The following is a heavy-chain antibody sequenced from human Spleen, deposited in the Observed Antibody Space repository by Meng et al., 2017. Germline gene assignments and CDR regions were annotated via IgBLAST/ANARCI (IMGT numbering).Heavy chain of an antibody. CDR2: INPKSGDT. CDR3: ARDEDISAAGKLFGDY. D-gene: IGHD6-25*01. J-gene: IGHJ4*02. CDR1: GYTFNSYY. V-gene: IGHV1-2*06. Sequence: QVRLGQAGAEVKKPGASVKVSCKASGYTFNSYYMHWVRQAPGQGLEWMGRINPKSGDTHYAQRFQGRVTMTGDTSISTAYMELSGLRSDDTAMYYCARDEDISAAGKLFGDYWGQGTLVTVSS.